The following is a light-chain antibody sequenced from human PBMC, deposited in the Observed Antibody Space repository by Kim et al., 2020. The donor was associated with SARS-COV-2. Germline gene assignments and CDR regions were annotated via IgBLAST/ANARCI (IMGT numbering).Light chain of an antibody. V-gene: IGLV3-1*01. CDR1: QLGHKF. CDR3: QAWDSSTAA. CDR2: EDN. Sequence: SVSPGQTAIIYCSGDQLGHKFVSWFQQKPGQSPVLVIHEDNKRPSGIPERFSGSNSGNTATLTISGTQAMDEADYYCQAWDSSTAAFGGGTQLTVL. J-gene: IGLJ2*01.